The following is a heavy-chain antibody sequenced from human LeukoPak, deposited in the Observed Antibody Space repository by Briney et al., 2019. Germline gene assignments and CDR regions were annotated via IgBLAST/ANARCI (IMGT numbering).Heavy chain of an antibody. V-gene: IGHV3-7*03. J-gene: IGHJ4*02. CDR3: ARDRAGGSGFDY. D-gene: IGHD1-1*01. CDR2: IHQYGGEK. CDR1: GFTFRSHW. Sequence: GGSLRLSCEGSGFTFRSHWMSWVRQAPGKGLEWVANIHQYGGEKYYVDSVRGRFSISRDNAKNSLYLEMNSLRAEDTAVYYCARDRAGGSGFDYWGQGTLITASS.